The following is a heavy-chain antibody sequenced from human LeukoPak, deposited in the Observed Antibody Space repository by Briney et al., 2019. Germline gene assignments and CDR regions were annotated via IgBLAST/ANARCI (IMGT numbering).Heavy chain of an antibody. J-gene: IGHJ4*02. CDR3: ASGTFSSSCSY. D-gene: IGHD6-13*01. CDR2: IYYSGST. V-gene: IGHV4-39*07. Sequence: PSETLSLTCTVSGGSISSSSYYWGWIRQPPGKGLEWIGSIYYSGSTYYNPSLKSRVTISVDTSKNQFSLKLSPVTAADTAVYYCASGTFSSSCSYWGQGTLVTVSS. CDR1: GGSISSSSYY.